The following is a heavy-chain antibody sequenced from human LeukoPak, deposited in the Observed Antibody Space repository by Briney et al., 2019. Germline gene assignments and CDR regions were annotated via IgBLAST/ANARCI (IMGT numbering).Heavy chain of an antibody. CDR1: GGTFSSYA. J-gene: IGHJ4*02. D-gene: IGHD6-6*01. V-gene: IGHV3-30*14. Sequence: SCKASGGTFSSYAMHWVRQAPGKGLEWVAVISYDGSNKYYADSVKGRFTISRDNSKNTLYLQMGSLRAEDMAVYYCARDRTRFRSSTFDYWGQGTLVTVSS. CDR2: ISYDGSNK. CDR3: ARDRTRFRSSTFDY.